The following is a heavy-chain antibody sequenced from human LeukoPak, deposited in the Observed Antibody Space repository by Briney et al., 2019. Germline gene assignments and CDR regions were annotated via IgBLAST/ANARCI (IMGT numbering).Heavy chain of an antibody. D-gene: IGHD2-2*03. Sequence: GESLRIPWKGSGYSFTSYCITWVRQMPGKGLEWMGRFVLSDSYTNYSPSFEGHVTISADKSISRAYLEWRSLKASDTAMYYCARKLDVIDYWGQGTLVTVSS. CDR1: GYSFTSYC. V-gene: IGHV5-10-1*01. CDR2: FVLSDSYT. J-gene: IGHJ4*02. CDR3: ARKLDVIDY.